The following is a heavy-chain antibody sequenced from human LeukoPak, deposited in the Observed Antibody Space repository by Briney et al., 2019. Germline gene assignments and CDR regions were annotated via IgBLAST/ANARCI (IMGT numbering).Heavy chain of an antibody. Sequence: PSQTLSLTCTVSGGSFRSTGYYWSWIRQHPGKGLEWIGYISYSGSTNYNPSLKSRLTISVDSSKDRFSLKLSSVTAEDTAVYYCEKAPGGYSYALHWYFDLWGRGTLVTVSS. CDR3: EKAPGGYSYALHWYFDL. D-gene: IGHD2-2*01. CDR1: GGSFRSTGYY. CDR2: ISYSGST. J-gene: IGHJ2*01. V-gene: IGHV4-31*03.